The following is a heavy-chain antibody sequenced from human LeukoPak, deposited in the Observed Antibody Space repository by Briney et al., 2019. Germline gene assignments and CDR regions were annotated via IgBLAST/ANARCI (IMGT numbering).Heavy chain of an antibody. CDR3: ARHPFSSPFDY. J-gene: IGHJ4*02. V-gene: IGHV4-30-4*07. Sequence: SSQTLSLTCAVSGGSISSGGYSWSWIRQPPGKGLEWIGYIYFTGNSNYNPSLRSRVTISMDTSKNQFSLKVTSVTAADTAVYYCARHPFSSPFDYWGQGTLVAVSS. CDR2: IYFTGNS. D-gene: IGHD2/OR15-2a*01. CDR1: GGSISSGGYS.